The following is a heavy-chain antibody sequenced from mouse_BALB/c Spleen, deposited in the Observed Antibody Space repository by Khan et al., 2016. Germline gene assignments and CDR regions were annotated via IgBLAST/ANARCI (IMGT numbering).Heavy chain of an antibody. D-gene: IGHD2-2*01. CDR3: ARSFGYRGFAY. Sequence: EVQLQESGPGLVKPSQSLSLTCTVTGYSITSDYAWNGIRQFPGNKLEWMGYISYSGSTNYNPSLKSRVSTTRDTSKNQVFLQLNSVTTEDTATYYCARSFGYRGFAYWGQGTLVTVSA. V-gene: IGHV3-2*02. J-gene: IGHJ3*01. CDR2: ISYSGST. CDR1: GYSITSDYA.